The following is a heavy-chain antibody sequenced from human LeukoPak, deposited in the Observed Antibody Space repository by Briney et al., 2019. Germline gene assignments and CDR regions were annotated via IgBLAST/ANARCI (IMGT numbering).Heavy chain of an antibody. CDR1: GFTFSSYA. CDR2: IIDSDGGT. J-gene: IGHJ4*02. Sequence: GGSLRLFCAASGFTFSSYAMSWVRQAPGKGLEWVSAIIDSDGGTYYADSVKGRFTISRDNSKNTLYLQMNSLRAEDTAVYYCAKSRNTMIVDPFDYWGQGTLVTVSS. V-gene: IGHV3-23*01. D-gene: IGHD3-22*01. CDR3: AKSRNTMIVDPFDY.